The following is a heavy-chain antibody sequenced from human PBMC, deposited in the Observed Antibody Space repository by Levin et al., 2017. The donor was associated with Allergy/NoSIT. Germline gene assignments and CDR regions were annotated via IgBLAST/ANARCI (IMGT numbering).Heavy chain of an antibody. CDR2: IYRGGTT. Sequence: AASVKVSCAASGLIVSDTYMGWIRQAPGRGLEFVSIIYRGGTTFYSDSVRGRFFISRDESKNTLYLQMNSLRAEDTAVYHCATYDNLGDAFDMWGQGIMVTVSA. CDR3: ATYDNLGDAFDM. D-gene: IGHD3-22*01. J-gene: IGHJ3*02. CDR1: GLIVSDTY. V-gene: IGHV3-66*01.